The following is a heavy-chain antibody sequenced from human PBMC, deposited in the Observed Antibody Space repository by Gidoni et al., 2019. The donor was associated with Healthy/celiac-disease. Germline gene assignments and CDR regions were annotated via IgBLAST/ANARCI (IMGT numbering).Heavy chain of an antibody. Sequence: EVQLVESGGGLVQPGRSLRLSCTASGFTFGDYAMSWVRQAPGKGLEWVGFIRSKAYGGTTEYAASVKGRFTISKDDSKSIAYLQMNSLKTEDTAVYYCSRNTGRPYYDYGMDVWGQGTTVTVSS. J-gene: IGHJ6*02. D-gene: IGHD5-18*01. CDR1: GFTFGDYA. CDR2: IRSKAYGGTT. CDR3: SRNTGRPYYDYGMDV. V-gene: IGHV3-49*04.